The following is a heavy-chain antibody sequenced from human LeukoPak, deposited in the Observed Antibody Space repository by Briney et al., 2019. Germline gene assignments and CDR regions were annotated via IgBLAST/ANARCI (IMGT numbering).Heavy chain of an antibody. J-gene: IGHJ3*02. CDR1: GFTFSDYY. Sequence: PGGSLRLSCAASGFTFSDYYMSWIRQAPGKGLEWVSYISSSGSTIYYADSVKGRFTISRDNAKNSLYLQMNSLRAEDTAVYYCARALRTMVRGVEDAFDIWGQGTMVTVSS. D-gene: IGHD3-10*01. CDR3: ARALRTMVRGVEDAFDI. V-gene: IGHV3-11*01. CDR2: ISSSGSTI.